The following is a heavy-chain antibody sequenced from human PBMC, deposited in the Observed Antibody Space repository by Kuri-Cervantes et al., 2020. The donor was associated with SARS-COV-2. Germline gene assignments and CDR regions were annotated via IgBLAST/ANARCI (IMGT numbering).Heavy chain of an antibody. J-gene: IGHJ3*02. CDR1: GFTISSYT. V-gene: IGHV3-21*01. CDR3: ASFGSGWYDDAFDI. D-gene: IGHD6-19*01. Sequence: GESLKISCTASGFTISSYTLTWVRQAPGKGLEWVSSISGSSEYIYYADSVKGRFTISRDNARNSLFLQMNGLRDEDTAVYYCASFGSGWYDDAFDIWGQGTMVTVSS. CDR2: ISGSSEYI.